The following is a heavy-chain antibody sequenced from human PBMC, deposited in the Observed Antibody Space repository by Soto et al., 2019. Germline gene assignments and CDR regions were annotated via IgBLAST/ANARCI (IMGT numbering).Heavy chain of an antibody. CDR1: VFSLPNTAVS. CDR2: IDGVQEK. V-gene: IGHV2-70*01. Sequence: FGPTLVNPPHALALLSTFSVFSLPNTAVSVRGILQPPGKAVEWLALIDGVQEKYYSTSLKTRLTISQDTSKNQVDLTMINMYPVDTATYYCARTTNSSGGCSYGYPFHYWGQGALVTVSS. J-gene: IGHJ4*02. CDR3: ARTTNSSGGCSYGYPFHY. D-gene: IGHD5-18*01.